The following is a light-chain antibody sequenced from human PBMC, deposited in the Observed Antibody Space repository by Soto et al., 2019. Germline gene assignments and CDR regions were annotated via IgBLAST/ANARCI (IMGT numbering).Light chain of an antibody. J-gene: IGLJ3*02. Sequence: QSVLTQPPSASGTPGQRVTISCSGVSSNIGSNAVNWYQQFPGAAPQLLIYTNSQRPSGVPDRFSGSKSGTSASLAITGLQAEDEADSHCAAWDDSLNALVFGGGTKLTVL. V-gene: IGLV1-44*01. CDR3: AAWDDSLNALV. CDR1: SSNIGSNA. CDR2: TNS.